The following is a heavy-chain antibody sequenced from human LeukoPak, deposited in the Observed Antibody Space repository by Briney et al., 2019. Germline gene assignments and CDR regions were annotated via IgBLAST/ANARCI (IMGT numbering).Heavy chain of an antibody. CDR3: ARHRSRYYYGSGSSYYFDY. V-gene: IGHV4-34*01. J-gene: IGHJ4*02. Sequence: PSETLSPTCAVYGGSFSGYYWSWIRQPPGKGLEWIGEINHSGSTNYNPSLKSRVTISVDTSKNQFSLKLSSVTAADTAVYYCARHRSRYYYGSGSSYYFDYWGQGTLVTVSS. CDR1: GGSFSGYY. CDR2: INHSGST. D-gene: IGHD3-10*01.